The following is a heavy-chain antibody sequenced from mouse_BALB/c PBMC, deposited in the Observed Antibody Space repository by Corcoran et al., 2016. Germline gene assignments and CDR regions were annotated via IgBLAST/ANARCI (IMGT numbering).Heavy chain of an antibody. CDR2: INTETGEP. Sequence: QIQLVQSGPELKKPGETVKISCKASGYTFTDYSMHWVKQAPGKGLKWMGWINTETGEPTYADDFKGRFAFSSETYASIDYLQINNLKNEDTATYFCARGSNYVSWFAYWGQGTLVTVS. CDR1: GYTFTDYS. V-gene: IGHV9-2-1*01. CDR3: ARGSNYVSWFAY. J-gene: IGHJ3*01. D-gene: IGHD2-5*01.